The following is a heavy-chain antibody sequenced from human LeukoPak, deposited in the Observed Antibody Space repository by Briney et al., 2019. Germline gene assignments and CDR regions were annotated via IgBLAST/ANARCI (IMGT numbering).Heavy chain of an antibody. CDR1: GFTFSSYA. CDR2: VSGSGGST. Sequence: GGSLRLSCAASGFTFSSYAMSWVRQAPGKGLEWVSAVSGSGGSTYYADSVKGRFTISRDNSKNTLYLQMNSLRAEDTAVYYCAKGPRGYSSSWYFDYWGQGTLVTVSS. J-gene: IGHJ4*02. D-gene: IGHD6-13*01. CDR3: AKGPRGYSSSWYFDY. V-gene: IGHV3-23*01.